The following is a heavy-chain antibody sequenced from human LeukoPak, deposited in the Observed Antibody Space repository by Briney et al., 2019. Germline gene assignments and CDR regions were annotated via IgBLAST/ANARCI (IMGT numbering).Heavy chain of an antibody. CDR2: IYSSGNT. J-gene: IGHJ4*02. V-gene: IGHV4-59*01. CDR3: ARMLAAGYSYGAFDR. CDR1: XXAXXXDY. D-gene: IGHD5-12*01. Sequence: XXAXXXDYWSWIRQPPGKGLEWIGYIYSSGNTNYNPSLKSRVTISVDTSKNQFSLNLNSVTAADTAVYYCARMLAAGYSYGAFDRWGQGTLVTVSS.